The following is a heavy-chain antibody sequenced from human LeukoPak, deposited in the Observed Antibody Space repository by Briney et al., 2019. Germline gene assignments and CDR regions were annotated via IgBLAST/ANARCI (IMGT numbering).Heavy chain of an antibody. CDR3: AQDIAWGAFGH. Sequence: GGSLRLSCAASGFTFRNYGMNWVRQAPGKGLEWVSGISPSGGGTYYADSVKGRFTISRDDSKNTLSLQMNSLRVEDTAVYYCAQDIAWGAFGHWGQGTLVTVSS. V-gene: IGHV3-23*01. CDR1: GFTFRNYG. D-gene: IGHD7-27*01. CDR2: ISPSGGGT. J-gene: IGHJ4*02.